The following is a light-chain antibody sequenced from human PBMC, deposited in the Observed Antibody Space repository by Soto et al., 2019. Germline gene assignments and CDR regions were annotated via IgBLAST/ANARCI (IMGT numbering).Light chain of an antibody. CDR3: SSYTSSSTRV. V-gene: IGLV2-14*01. CDR2: EVS. J-gene: IGLJ3*02. Sequence: QSALTQPASVSGSPGQSITISCTGTSSDVGGYNYVSWYQQHPGKAPKLMIYEVSNRPSGVSNRFSGSKSGNTASLTISGLQAEDEGDYYCSSYTSSSTRVLGGGTKLTVL. CDR1: SSDVGGYNY.